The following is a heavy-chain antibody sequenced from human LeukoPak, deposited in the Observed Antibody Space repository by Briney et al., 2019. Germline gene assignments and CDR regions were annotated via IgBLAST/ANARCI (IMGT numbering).Heavy chain of an antibody. CDR2: ISSRGSDI. J-gene: IGHJ4*02. Sequence: SGGSLRLSCAASGFTFSDYYMNWIRQAPGKGLEWISHISSRGSDIYYADSVKGRFTISRDNAKNSLYLQMTSLRPEDAALYYCAPSCPSDVSCYGSSFEYWGQGILVTVSS. D-gene: IGHD2-2*01. CDR1: GFTFSDYY. CDR3: APSCPSDVSCYGSSFEY. V-gene: IGHV3-11*01.